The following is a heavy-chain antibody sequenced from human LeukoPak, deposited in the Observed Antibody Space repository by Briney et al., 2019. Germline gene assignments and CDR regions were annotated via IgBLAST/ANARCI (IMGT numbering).Heavy chain of an antibody. V-gene: IGHV3-23*01. D-gene: IGHD6-13*01. CDR1: GLTFSGYA. Sequence: GGSLRLSCVASGLTFSGYAMSWVRQAPGKGLEWVSGISGNGGSTYYADSVKGRSTISRDNSKNTLYLQMNSLRAEDTAVYYCAKDLGFSSSWYYFDYWGQGTLVTVSS. J-gene: IGHJ4*02. CDR3: AKDLGFSSSWYYFDY. CDR2: ISGNGGST.